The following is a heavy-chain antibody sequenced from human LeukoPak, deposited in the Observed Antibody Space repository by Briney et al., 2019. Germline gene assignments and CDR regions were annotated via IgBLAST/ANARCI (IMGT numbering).Heavy chain of an antibody. J-gene: IGHJ4*02. CDR3: AKDSAAAGGHDFAY. CDR2: ICGSCGGT. V-gene: IGHV3-23*01. Sequence: PGGSLRLSCAASGFTFSAYAMSWVRQAPGKGLEWVSYICGSCGGTNYLDSAKGRFTISRDNSKKTLYLQMNSLRADDTAVYFCAKDSAAAGGHDFAYWGQGILVTVSS. D-gene: IGHD6-13*01. CDR1: GFTFSAYA.